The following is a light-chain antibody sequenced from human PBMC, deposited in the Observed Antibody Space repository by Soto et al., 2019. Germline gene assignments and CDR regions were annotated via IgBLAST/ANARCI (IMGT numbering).Light chain of an antibody. J-gene: IGKJ3*01. CDR3: QQRSNTGT. CDR1: QSVSSY. V-gene: IGKV3-11*01. CDR2: DAS. Sequence: EIVLTQSPATLSLSPEERATLSCRASQSVSSYLAWYQQKPGQAPRLLIYDASNRATGIPARFSGSGSGTDFTLTISSLEPEDFAVYYCQQRSNTGTFGPGTKVDIK.